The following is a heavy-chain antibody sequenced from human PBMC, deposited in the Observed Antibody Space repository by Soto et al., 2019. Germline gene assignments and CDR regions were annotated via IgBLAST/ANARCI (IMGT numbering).Heavy chain of an antibody. Sequence: SVKVTCKACGFINGSCALQWLRQASGKRLEWMGRIVVGSGKTDYAQRFQKRLTLTRDMATNTVYMALSSLILEDTAIYYCTSEDGSMGLVWGPGSLVTVSS. D-gene: IGHD3-10*01. CDR2: IVVGSGKT. CDR3: TSEDGSMGLV. J-gene: IGHJ4*02. V-gene: IGHV1-58*01. CDR1: GFINGSCA.